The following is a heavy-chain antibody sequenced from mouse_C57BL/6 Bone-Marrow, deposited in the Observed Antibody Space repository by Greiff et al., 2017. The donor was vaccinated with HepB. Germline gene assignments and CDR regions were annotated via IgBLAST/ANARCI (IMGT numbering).Heavy chain of an antibody. V-gene: IGHV1-64*01. Sequence: QVHVKQPGAELVKPGASVKLSCKASGYTFTSYWMHWVKQRPGQGLEWIGMIHPNSGSTNYNEKFKSKATLTVDKSSSTAYMQLSSLTSEDSAVYYWARSSSAWFAYWGQGTRVTVSA. CDR1: GYTFTSYW. CDR2: IHPNSGST. CDR3: ARSSSAWFAY. D-gene: IGHD1-1*01. J-gene: IGHJ3*01.